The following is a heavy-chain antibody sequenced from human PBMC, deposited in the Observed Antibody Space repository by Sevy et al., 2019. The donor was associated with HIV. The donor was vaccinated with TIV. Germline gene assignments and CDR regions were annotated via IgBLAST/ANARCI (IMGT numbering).Heavy chain of an antibody. J-gene: IGHJ6*02. D-gene: IGHD3-10*01. CDR3: ARGKLWFRELSTEFYGMDV. V-gene: IGHV4-39*01. CDR2: IYYSGGT. Sequence: SETLSLPCTISGESISSGTFHWGWIRQTPGEGLEGVGRIYYSGGTYPESALKSRVTISVDKSKHQFSLRLTSVTASYTAVYYCARGKLWFRELSTEFYGMDVWGRGTTVTVSS. CDR1: GESISSGTFH.